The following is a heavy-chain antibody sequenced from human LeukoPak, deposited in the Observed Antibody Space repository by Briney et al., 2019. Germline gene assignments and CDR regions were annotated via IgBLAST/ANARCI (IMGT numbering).Heavy chain of an antibody. Sequence: ASVKVSCKASGYTFTSYGISWVRQTPGRGLEWMGWISAYNGNTNYAQKLQGRVTMTTDTSTSTAYMELRSLRSDDTAVYSCAKDRPALLWFEETYDYWGQGTLVTVSS. CDR1: GYTFTSYG. V-gene: IGHV1-18*01. D-gene: IGHD3-10*01. J-gene: IGHJ4*02. CDR3: AKDRPALLWFEETYDY. CDR2: ISAYNGNT.